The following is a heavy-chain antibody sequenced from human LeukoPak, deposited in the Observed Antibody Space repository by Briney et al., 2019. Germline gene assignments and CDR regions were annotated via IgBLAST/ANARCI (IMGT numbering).Heavy chain of an antibody. J-gene: IGHJ4*02. CDR3: ARARCSSTSCYVLRFDY. Sequence: PGGSLRLSCAASGFTFSSYWMHWVRQAPGKGLEWVANINQDGSEKYYMDSVKGRFTISRDNAKNSLYLQMNSPRAEDTAVYYCARARCSSTSCYVLRFDYWGQGTLVTVSS. V-gene: IGHV3-7*01. CDR2: INQDGSEK. D-gene: IGHD2-2*01. CDR1: GFTFSSYW.